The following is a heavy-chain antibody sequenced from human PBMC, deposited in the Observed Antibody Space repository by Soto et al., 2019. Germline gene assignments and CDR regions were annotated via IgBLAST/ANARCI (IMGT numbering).Heavy chain of an antibody. CDR2: VHDRETA. V-gene: IGHV4-31*11. Sequence: HVQLQESGPGLLRPSQPLSSTCGVPGGSFVSHVSAWTWVRQRPGKGLEWIGFVHDRETADYNPSLKSRVSISVDTFKNKFSLRLSSVTAADSAVYYCARRKSLDVWGQGITVIVSS. CDR1: GGSFVSHVSA. CDR3: ARRKSLDV. J-gene: IGHJ6*02.